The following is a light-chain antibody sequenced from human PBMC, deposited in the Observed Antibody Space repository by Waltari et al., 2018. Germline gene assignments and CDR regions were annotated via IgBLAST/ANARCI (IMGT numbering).Light chain of an antibody. CDR3: MQALQSPLT. Sequence: DIVWTQSPPSLPVTPGEPASTSAKSSRSPLHSSGYNYVVWYLQKPGQSPQLLISLGSNRASGVPDRFSGSGSGTDFTLKISRVEAEDVGVYYCMQALQSPLTFGGGTKVEIK. V-gene: IGKV2-28*01. CDR1: RSPLHSSGYNY. J-gene: IGKJ4*01. CDR2: LGS.